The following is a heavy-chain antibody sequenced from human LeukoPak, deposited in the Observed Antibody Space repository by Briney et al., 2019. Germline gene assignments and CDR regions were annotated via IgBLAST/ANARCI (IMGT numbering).Heavy chain of an antibody. D-gene: IGHD5-24*01. CDR1: GGSFSGYY. CDR2: INHSGST. V-gene: IGHV4-34*01. CDR3: ANSRDGYSVDY. J-gene: IGHJ4*02. Sequence: SETLSLTCAVYGGSFSGYYWSWTRQPPGKGLEWIGEINHSGSTNYNPSLKSRVTISVDTSKNQFSLKLSSVTAADTAVYYCANSRDGYSVDYWGQGTLVTVSS.